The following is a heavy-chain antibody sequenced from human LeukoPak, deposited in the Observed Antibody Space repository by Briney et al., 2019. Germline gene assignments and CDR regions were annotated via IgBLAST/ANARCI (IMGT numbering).Heavy chain of an antibody. Sequence: SVTVSCKASGGTFSSYAISWVRQAPGQGVEWMGGIIPIFVTANYAQKFQGRVTITADESTSTAYMELSSLRSEDTAVYYCARDQANYYDSSGIGDYWGQGTLVTVSS. V-gene: IGHV1-69*01. CDR2: IIPIFVTA. CDR1: GGTFSSYA. J-gene: IGHJ4*02. D-gene: IGHD3-22*01. CDR3: ARDQANYYDSSGIGDY.